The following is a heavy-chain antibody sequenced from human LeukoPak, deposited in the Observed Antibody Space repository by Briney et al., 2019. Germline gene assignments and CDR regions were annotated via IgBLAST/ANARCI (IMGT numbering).Heavy chain of an antibody. CDR1: GGSISSSSYY. D-gene: IGHD3-22*01. CDR3: ARDPFLHYYDSSGFYDAFDI. CDR2: IYYSGST. V-gene: IGHV4-39*07. Sequence: SETLSLTCTVSGGSISSSSYYWGWIRQPPGKGLEWIGSIYYSGSTYYNPSLKSRVTISVDTSKNQFSLKLSSVTAADTAVYYCARDPFLHYYDSSGFYDAFDIWGQGTMVTVSS. J-gene: IGHJ3*02.